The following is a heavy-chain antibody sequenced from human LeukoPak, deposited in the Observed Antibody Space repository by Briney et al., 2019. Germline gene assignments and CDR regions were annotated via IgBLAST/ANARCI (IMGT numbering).Heavy chain of an antibody. D-gene: IGHD3-10*01. CDR2: ISSSGSTI. Sequence: GGSLRLSCAASGFTFSSYEMNWVRQAPGKGLEWVSYISSSGSTIYYADSVKGRFTISRDNAKNSLYLQMNSLRAEDTAVYYCARAMVRGVIIHYYYYGMDVWGKGTTVIVSS. V-gene: IGHV3-48*03. CDR1: GFTFSSYE. CDR3: ARAMVRGVIIHYYYYGMDV. J-gene: IGHJ6*04.